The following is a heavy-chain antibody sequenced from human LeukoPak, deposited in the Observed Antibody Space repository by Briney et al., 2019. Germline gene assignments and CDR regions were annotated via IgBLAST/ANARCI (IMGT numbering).Heavy chain of an antibody. V-gene: IGHV3-66*02. CDR2: IYSGGDT. J-gene: IGHJ4*02. Sequence: GGSLRLSCAASGFTVSSNYMNWVRQAPGKGLEWVSIIYSGGDTYYADSVKGRFTISRDNSKNTLYLQMNSLRAEYTAVYYCTRGPGSTWYSDYWGQGTLVTVSS. D-gene: IGHD6-13*01. CDR1: GFTVSSNY. CDR3: TRGPGSTWYSDY.